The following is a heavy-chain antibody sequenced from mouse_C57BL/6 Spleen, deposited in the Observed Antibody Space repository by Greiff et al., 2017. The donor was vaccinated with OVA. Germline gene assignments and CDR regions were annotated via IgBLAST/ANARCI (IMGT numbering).Heavy chain of an antibody. CDR3: ARSHDYDEGYAMDY. CDR1: GYTFTSYW. CDR2: INPSNGGT. D-gene: IGHD2-4*01. V-gene: IGHV1-53*01. J-gene: IGHJ4*01. Sequence: QVHVKQPGTELVKPGASVKLSCKASGYTFTSYWMHWVKQRPGQGLEWIGNINPSNGGTNYNEKFKSKATLTVDKSSSTAYMQLSSLTSEDSAVYYCARSHDYDEGYAMDYWGQGTSVTVSS.